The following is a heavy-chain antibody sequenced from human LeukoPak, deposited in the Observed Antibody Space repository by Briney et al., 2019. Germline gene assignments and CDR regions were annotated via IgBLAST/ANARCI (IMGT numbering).Heavy chain of an antibody. Sequence: SQTLSLTCTVSGGSISSGGYYWSWLRHHPGKGLEWIVYIYYSGSTYYNPSLKSRVTISVDTSKNQFSLKLSSVTAADTAVYYCARGPIIAAAGTSWFDPWGQGTLVTVSS. D-gene: IGHD6-13*01. V-gene: IGHV4-31*03. CDR3: ARGPIIAAAGTSWFDP. CDR2: IYYSGST. CDR1: GGSISSGGYY. J-gene: IGHJ5*02.